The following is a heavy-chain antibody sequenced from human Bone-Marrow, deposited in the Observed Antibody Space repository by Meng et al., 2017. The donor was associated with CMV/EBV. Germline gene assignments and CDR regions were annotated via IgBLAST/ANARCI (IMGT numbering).Heavy chain of an antibody. CDR2: ISSSSSTI. V-gene: IGHV3-48*04. D-gene: IGHD6-6*01. CDR3: ARGVPFYRPHYSSSTREIDY. Sequence: GESLKISCAASGFTFNNYAMSWVRQAPGKGLEWVSYISSSSSTIYYADSVKGRFTISRDNAKNSLYLQMNSLRAEDTAVYYCARGVPFYRPHYSSSTREIDYWGQGTLVTVSS. CDR1: GFTFNNYA. J-gene: IGHJ4*02.